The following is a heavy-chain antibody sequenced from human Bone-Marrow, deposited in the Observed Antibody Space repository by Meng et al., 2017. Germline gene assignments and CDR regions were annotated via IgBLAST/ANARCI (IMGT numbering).Heavy chain of an antibody. CDR3: ASFPPPGKQWLVTDY. V-gene: IGHV4-4*02. D-gene: IGHD6-19*01. CDR2: IYHSGST. CDR1: GGSISSSNW. J-gene: IGHJ4*02. Sequence: QVQLQESGPGLVKPSGTLSLTCAVSGGSISSSNWWSWVRQHPGKGLEWIGEIYHSGSTNYNPYLKSRVTISVDKSKNQFSLKLSSVTAADTAVYYCASFPPPGKQWLVTDYWGQGTLVTVSS.